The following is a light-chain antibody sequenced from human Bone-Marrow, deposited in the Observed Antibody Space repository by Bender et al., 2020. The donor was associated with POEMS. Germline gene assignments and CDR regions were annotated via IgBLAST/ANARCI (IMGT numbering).Light chain of an antibody. V-gene: IGLV3-1*01. Sequence: SYELTQPPSLSVSSGQTASITCSGDKLGTKYTCWYQQKPGHSPVLIIYQDNKRPSGIPERFSGSNSGNTATLTISRVEAGDEADYYCQVWESVTDHWVFGGGTQLTVL. CDR3: QVWESVTDHWV. J-gene: IGLJ3*02. CDR2: QDN. CDR1: KLGTKY.